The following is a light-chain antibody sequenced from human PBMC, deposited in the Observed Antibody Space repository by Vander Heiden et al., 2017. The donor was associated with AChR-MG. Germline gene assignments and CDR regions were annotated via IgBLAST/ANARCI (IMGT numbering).Light chain of an antibody. V-gene: IGKV1-39*01. J-gene: IGKJ4*01. CDR1: QSISSY. Sequence: DIQMTQSPSSLSASVGDHVTTTCPASQSISSYLNWYQQKPGKAPKLLIYAASSLQSGVPSRFSGSGSGTDFTLTISSLQPEDFATYYCQQSYGTPPAFGGGTKVEIK. CDR2: AAS. CDR3: QQSYGTPPA.